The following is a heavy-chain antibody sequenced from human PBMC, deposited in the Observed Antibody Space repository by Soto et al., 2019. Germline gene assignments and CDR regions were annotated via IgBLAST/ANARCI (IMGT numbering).Heavy chain of an antibody. Sequence: SVKVSCKASGGTFSSYAISWVRQAPGQGLGWMGGIIPIFGTANYAQKFQGRVTITADESTSTAYMELSSLRSEDTAVYYCARGRELDSSGHGHPDYWGQGTLVTVSS. D-gene: IGHD6-19*01. CDR2: IIPIFGTA. V-gene: IGHV1-69*13. J-gene: IGHJ4*02. CDR3: ARGRELDSSGHGHPDY. CDR1: GGTFSSYA.